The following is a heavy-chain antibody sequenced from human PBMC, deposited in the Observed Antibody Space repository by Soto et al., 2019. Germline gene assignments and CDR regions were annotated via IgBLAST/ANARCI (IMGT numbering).Heavy chain of an antibody. J-gene: IGHJ6*02. CDR2: ISGSGGST. CDR1: GFTFSSYA. V-gene: IGHV3-23*01. D-gene: IGHD1-1*01. Sequence: GGSLRLSCAASGFTFSSYAMSWVRQAPGKGLEWVSAISGSGGSTYYADSVKGRFTISRDNSKNTLYLQMNSLRAEDTAVYYCAKDQGGGLIHLDRRLYGMDVWGQGTTVTVSS. CDR3: AKDQGGGLIHLDRRLYGMDV.